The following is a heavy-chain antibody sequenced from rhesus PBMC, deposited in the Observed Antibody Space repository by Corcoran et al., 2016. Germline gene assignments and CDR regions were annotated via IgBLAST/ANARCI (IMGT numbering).Heavy chain of an antibody. V-gene: IGHV4S10*01. J-gene: IGHJ4*01. CDR2: IYGSSTST. CDR1: GGSISDSYR. CDR3: ASQHLALPDY. Sequence: QVQLQESGPGVVKPSETLSLTCAVAGGSISDSYRWSWIRQPPGKGLEWIGDIYGSSTSTNYNPSLKSRVTISKDTSKNQFSLKLSSVTAADTAVYYCASQHLALPDYWGQGVLVTVSS. D-gene: IGHD1-38*01.